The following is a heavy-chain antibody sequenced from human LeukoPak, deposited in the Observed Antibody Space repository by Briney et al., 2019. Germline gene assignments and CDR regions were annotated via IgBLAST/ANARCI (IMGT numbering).Heavy chain of an antibody. V-gene: IGHV1-18*01. CDR2: ISAYSGNT. Sequence: ASVKVSCKASGYTFTSYGISWVRQAPGQGLEWMGWISAYSGNTNYAQKLQGRVTMTTDTSTSTAYMELRSLRSDDTAVYYCARPLRGSPPQPFDYWGQGTLVTVSS. CDR1: GYTFTSYG. CDR3: ARPLRGSPPQPFDY. D-gene: IGHD3-16*01. J-gene: IGHJ4*02.